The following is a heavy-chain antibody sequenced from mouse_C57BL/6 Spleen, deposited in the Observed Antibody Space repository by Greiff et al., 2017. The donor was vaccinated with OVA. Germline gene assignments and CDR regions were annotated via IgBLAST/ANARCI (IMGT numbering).Heavy chain of an antibody. CDR2: INPNNGGT. V-gene: IGHV1-26*01. D-gene: IGHD1-1*01. CDR1: GYTFTDYY. CDR3: ARGGVVGFDY. J-gene: IGHJ2*01. Sequence: EVQLQQSGPELVKPGASVKISCKASGYTFTDYYMNWVKQSHGKSLEWIGDINPNNGGTSYNQKFKGKATLTVDKSSSTAYMELRSLTSEDSAVYYCARGGVVGFDYWGQGTTLTVSS.